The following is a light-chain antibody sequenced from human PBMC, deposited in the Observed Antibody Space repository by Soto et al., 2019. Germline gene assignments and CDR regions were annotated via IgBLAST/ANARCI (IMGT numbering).Light chain of an antibody. CDR3: SSYTSTNILL. Sequence: QSVMTQPASVSGSPGQSITLSCTGTSSDIGNYNYVSWYQQHPGKAPKLIVYYVSNQPSGISDRFSGSKSGNTASLTMSGLQAEDEADYYCSSYTSTNILLFGGGTKLTVL. V-gene: IGLV2-14*01. J-gene: IGLJ2*01. CDR1: SSDIGNYNY. CDR2: YVS.